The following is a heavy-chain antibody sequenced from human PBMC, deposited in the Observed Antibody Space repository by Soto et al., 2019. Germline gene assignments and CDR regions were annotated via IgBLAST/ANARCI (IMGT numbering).Heavy chain of an antibody. J-gene: IGHJ4*02. CDR3: AHTRYSISSLDE. CDR1: GFSLTTDDVG. V-gene: IGHV2-5*02. CDR2: VYWDDDK. Sequence: SGHTLVNTTQTLTLTCTFSGFSLTTDDVGVGWIRQFPGKALDWLAVVYWDDDKRYSPSLKSRLTITKDTSKNQVFLTMSNMEPVDTATYYGAHTRYSISSLDEWGQGTLVTLPS. D-gene: IGHD6-6*01.